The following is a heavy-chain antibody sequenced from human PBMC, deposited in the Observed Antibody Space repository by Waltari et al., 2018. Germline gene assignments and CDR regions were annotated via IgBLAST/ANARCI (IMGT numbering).Heavy chain of an antibody. CDR1: GYTFTSYG. D-gene: IGHD6-13*01. CDR2: ISAYNGNT. Sequence: QVQLVQSGAEVKKPGASVKVSCKASGYTFTSYGISWVRQAPGQGLEWMGWISAYNGNTNYAQKLQGRVTMTTDTSTSTAYMELRSLRSDDTAVYYCARDRSTYSRVGSDAFDIWGQGTMVTVSS. CDR3: ARDRSTYSRVGSDAFDI. J-gene: IGHJ3*02. V-gene: IGHV1-18*01.